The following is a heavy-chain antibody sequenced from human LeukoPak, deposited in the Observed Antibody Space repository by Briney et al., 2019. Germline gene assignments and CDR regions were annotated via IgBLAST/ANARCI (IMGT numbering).Heavy chain of an antibody. CDR1: GYTFTGYY. D-gene: IGHD5-12*01. CDR3: ARGAPTTRIGAGRFDY. V-gene: IGHV1-46*01. J-gene: IGHJ4*02. Sequence: ASVKVSCKASGYTFTGYYMHWVRQAPGQGLEWMGEINPSGGSTSYAQKFQGRITVTRDTYTNTVYMDLSSLRSEDTATYYCARGAPTTRIGAGRFDYWGQESLLTVAS. CDR2: INPSGGST.